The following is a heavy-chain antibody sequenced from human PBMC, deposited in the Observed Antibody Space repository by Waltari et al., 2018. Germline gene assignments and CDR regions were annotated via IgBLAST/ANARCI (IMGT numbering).Heavy chain of an antibody. CDR2: ISSSSSTI. CDR3: ARVLDYYGSGSYYEWFDP. Sequence: EVQLVESGGGLVQPGGSLRLSCAASGFTFSSYRMNWVRQAPGKGLEWVSYISSSSSTIYYADSVKGRFTISRDNAKNSLYLQMNSLRAEDTAVYYCARVLDYYGSGSYYEWFDPWGQGTLVTVSS. CDR1: GFTFSSYR. J-gene: IGHJ5*02. D-gene: IGHD3-10*01. V-gene: IGHV3-48*04.